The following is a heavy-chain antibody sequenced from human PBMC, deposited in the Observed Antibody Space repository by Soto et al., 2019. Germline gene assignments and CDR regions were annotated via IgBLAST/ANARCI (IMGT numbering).Heavy chain of an antibody. V-gene: IGHV4-31*03. CDR1: GGSISSGGYY. Sequence: QVQLQESGPGLVKPSQTLSLTCSVSGGSISSGGYYWSWIRQHPGKGLEFIGYIYYSGTTYYNPSLKSRVTISVDTSKNQFSLKLSSVTAAATAVYYCARLPEPSCSGGSCYIDYWGQGTLVTVSS. D-gene: IGHD2-15*01. CDR2: IYYSGTT. J-gene: IGHJ4*02. CDR3: ARLPEPSCSGGSCYIDY.